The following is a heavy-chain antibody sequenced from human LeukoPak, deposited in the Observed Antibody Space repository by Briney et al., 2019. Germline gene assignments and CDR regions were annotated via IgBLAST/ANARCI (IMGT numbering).Heavy chain of an antibody. CDR3: AILGIGNWFDP. J-gene: IGHJ5*02. CDR1: GFTFSSYS. V-gene: IGHV3-21*01. CDR2: ISSSSSYI. D-gene: IGHD2-21*01. Sequence: GGSLRLSCAASGFTFSSYSMNWVRQAPGKGLEWVSSISSSSSYIYYADSVKGRFTISRDNAKNSLYLQMNSLRAEDTAVYYCAILGIGNWFDPWGQGTLVTVSS.